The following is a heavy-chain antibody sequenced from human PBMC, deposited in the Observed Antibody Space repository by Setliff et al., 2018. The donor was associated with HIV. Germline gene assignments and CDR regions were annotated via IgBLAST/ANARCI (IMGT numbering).Heavy chain of an antibody. Sequence: PSETLSLTCTVSGGSISSGSYYWSWIRQPAGKGLEWIGRIYTSGSTNYNPSLKSRVTISVDTSKNQFSLKLSSVTAADTAVYYCATCRHRPSNWFDPWGQGTVVTVSS. J-gene: IGHJ5*02. CDR3: ATCRHRPSNWFDP. CDR2: IYTSGST. CDR1: GGSISSGSYY. V-gene: IGHV4-61*02.